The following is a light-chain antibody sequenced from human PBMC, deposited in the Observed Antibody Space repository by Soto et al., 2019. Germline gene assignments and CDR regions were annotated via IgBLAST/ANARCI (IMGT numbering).Light chain of an antibody. CDR3: MQALQTPYT. V-gene: IGKV2-28*01. CDR2: LGS. CDR1: QRLLHSNGNTF. Sequence: EIVMTQSPPSLTVTPGEPASISCRSSQRLLHSNGNTFLDWYLQKPGQSPQLLIYLGSNRASGVPDRFSVSEAGTDFTLKISRVEAEDVVVYYCMQALQTPYTFGQGTKLEIK. J-gene: IGKJ2*01.